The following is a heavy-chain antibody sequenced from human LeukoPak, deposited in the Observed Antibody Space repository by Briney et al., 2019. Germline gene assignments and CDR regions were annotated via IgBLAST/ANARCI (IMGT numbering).Heavy chain of an antibody. Sequence: GGSLRLSCVASGFTFSFYAMTWVRQAPGKGLEWVSTISSTGETTYYADSVKGRFTISRDSSQNTMFLQMSSLRGEDTAVYYCLGYCSGGNCYSGGYWGQGTLVTVSS. J-gene: IGHJ4*02. CDR3: LGYCSGGNCYSGGY. CDR1: GFTFSFYA. D-gene: IGHD2-15*01. CDR2: ISSTGETT. V-gene: IGHV3-23*01.